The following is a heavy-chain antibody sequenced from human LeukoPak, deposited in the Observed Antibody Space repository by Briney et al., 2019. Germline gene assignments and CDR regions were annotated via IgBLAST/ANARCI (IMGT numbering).Heavy chain of an antibody. CDR2: ISGSGGST. CDR1: GFTFSSYA. J-gene: IGHJ3*02. Sequence: GGSLRLSCAASGFTFSSYAMSWVRQAPGKGLEWVSGISGSGGSTYYADSVKGRFTMSRDNSKNTLYLQMNSLRAEDTAVYYCAKDFGGSRAFDIWGQGTMVTVSS. D-gene: IGHD2-15*01. CDR3: AKDFGGSRAFDI. V-gene: IGHV3-23*01.